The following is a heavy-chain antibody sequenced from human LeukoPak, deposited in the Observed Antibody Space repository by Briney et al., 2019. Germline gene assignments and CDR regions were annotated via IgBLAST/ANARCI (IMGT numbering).Heavy chain of an antibody. D-gene: IGHD3-10*01. CDR3: ARRRAWFGELGAFDI. J-gene: IGHJ3*02. V-gene: IGHV4-59*08. CDR2: IYYSGST. Sequence: SETLSLTCTVSGGSISSYYWSWIRQPPGKGLEWIGYIYYSGSTNYNPSLKSRVTISVDTSKNQFSLKLSSVTAADTAVYYCARRRAWFGELGAFDIWGQGTMVTASS. CDR1: GGSISSYY.